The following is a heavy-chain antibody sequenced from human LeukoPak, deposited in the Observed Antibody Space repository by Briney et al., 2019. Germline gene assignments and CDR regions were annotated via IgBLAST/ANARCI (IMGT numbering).Heavy chain of an antibody. CDR2: IRYDGSNK. CDR1: GFTFSSYG. D-gene: IGHD6-13*01. J-gene: IGHJ5*02. Sequence: GGSLRLSYAASGFTFSSYGMHWVRQAPGKGLEWVAFIRYDGSNKYYADSVKGRFTISRDNSKNTLYLQMNSLRAEDTAVYYCASSPAAAGPWDPSDWFDLWGQGTLVTVSS. CDR3: ASSPAAAGPWDPSDWFDL. V-gene: IGHV3-30*02.